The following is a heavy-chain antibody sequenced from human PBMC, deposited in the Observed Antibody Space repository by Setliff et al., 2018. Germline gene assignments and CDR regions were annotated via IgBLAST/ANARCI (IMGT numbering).Heavy chain of an antibody. V-gene: IGHV3-30*02. CDR2: IRFDGTIK. CDR1: GFTFSDHY. D-gene: IGHD2-8*02. Sequence: GGSLRLSCAASGFTFSDHYMTWIRQAPGKGLEWVGFIRFDGTIKYYADSVKGRFTISRDNSKNTLYLEMNSLRSEDTGIYYCAKDNIWSLDDWGQGTLVTVSS. J-gene: IGHJ1*01. CDR3: AKDNIWSLDD.